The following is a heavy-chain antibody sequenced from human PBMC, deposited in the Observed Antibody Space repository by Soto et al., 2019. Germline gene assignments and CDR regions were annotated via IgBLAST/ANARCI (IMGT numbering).Heavy chain of an antibody. V-gene: IGHV4-30-2*01. D-gene: IGHD5-18*01. J-gene: IGHJ4*02. CDR3: ARGYRIVDY. CDR1: GGSISSGGYS. CDR2: IYHSGST. Sequence: SETLSLTCAVSGGSISSGGYSWSWIRQPPGKGLEWIGYIYHSGSTYYNPSLKSRVTISVDRSKNQFSLKLSSVTAADTAVYYCARGYRIVDYWGQGTLVTVLL.